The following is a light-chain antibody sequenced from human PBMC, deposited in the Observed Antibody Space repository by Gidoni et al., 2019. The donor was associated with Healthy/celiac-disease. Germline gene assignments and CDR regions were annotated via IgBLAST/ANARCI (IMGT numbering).Light chain of an antibody. J-gene: IGKJ2*01. V-gene: IGKV1D-8*01. CDR1: LGSSSY. CDR2: AAC. CDR3: QQYYSFSYT. Sequence: PSLLSASTGDSVTSSCRKSLGSSSYLACYQQQPQTAPVLLYDAACTVQSMVATLSSSSSSRTFFTLTISCLQSDDFASYCRQQYYSFSYTFGQGTKLEIK.